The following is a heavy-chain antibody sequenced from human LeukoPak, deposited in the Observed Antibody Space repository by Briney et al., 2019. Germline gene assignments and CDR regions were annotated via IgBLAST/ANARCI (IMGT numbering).Heavy chain of an antibody. Sequence: GGSLRLSCAASGFTFSSYSMNWVRQAPGKGLEWVSYISSSGSTIYYADSVKGRFTISRDNAKNSLYLQMNSLRAEDTAVYYCARDAIGDYYYYYMDVWGKGTTVTISS. CDR3: ARDAIGDYYYYYMDV. D-gene: IGHD3-22*01. CDR1: GFTFSSYS. J-gene: IGHJ6*03. V-gene: IGHV3-48*04. CDR2: ISSSGSTI.